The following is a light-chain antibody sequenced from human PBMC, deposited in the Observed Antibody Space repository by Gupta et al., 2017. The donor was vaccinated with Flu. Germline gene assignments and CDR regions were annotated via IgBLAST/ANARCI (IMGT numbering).Light chain of an antibody. J-gene: IGKJ2*01. CDR1: QGVSSSY. Sequence: EIVLTQSPGTLSLSPGERAILSCRASQGVSSSYLAWYQQKPGQAPRLLIYGASSRANGIPERFSGSGSGTDFTLTVSRLEPEDSAVYYCQQYGSLPRTFGQGTKLEIK. V-gene: IGKV3-20*01. CDR3: QQYGSLPRT. CDR2: GAS.